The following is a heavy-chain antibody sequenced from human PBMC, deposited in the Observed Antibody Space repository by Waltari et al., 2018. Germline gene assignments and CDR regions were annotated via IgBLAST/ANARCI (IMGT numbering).Heavy chain of an antibody. Sequence: QVQLQESGPGLVKPSEALSLTCAVSAYSISSTYCWGWIRQPPGEGLEWSGSICHSWSTYYKPSLKSGVSISVDTSKNEFTQMLSSVTAANAVVYYCARESSATDYYMDVWGKGTTVTVSS. D-gene: IGHD5-12*01. J-gene: IGHJ6*03. CDR3: ARESSATDYYMDV. V-gene: IGHV4-38-2*02. CDR1: AYSISSTYC. CDR2: ICHSWST.